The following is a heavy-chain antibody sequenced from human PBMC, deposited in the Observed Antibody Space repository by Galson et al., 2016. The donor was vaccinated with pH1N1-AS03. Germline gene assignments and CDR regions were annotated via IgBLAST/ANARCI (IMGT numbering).Heavy chain of an antibody. V-gene: IGHV3-43D*03. Sequence: SLRLSCAASGFTFDDYAMHWVRQAPGKGLEWVSLINWEGASTYYADSVQGRFTVSRGNSKNSLYLQMNSLRAEDTALYYCAKAGRYSESNGYYSLTSWGQGTLVTVSS. J-gene: IGHJ5*02. CDR3: AKAGRYSESNGYYSLTS. CDR2: INWEGAST. D-gene: IGHD3-22*01. CDR1: GFTFDDYA.